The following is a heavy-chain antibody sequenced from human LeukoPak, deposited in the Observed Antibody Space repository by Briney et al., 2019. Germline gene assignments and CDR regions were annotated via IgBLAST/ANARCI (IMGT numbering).Heavy chain of an antibody. CDR2: IKSKTDGGTT. V-gene: IGHV3-15*01. D-gene: IGHD3-3*01. CDR3: TSTTLEGLYH. CDR1: GFTFSSYA. Sequence: KSGGSLRLSCAASGFTFSSYAMSWVRQAPGKGLEWVGRIKSKTDGGTTDYAAPVKGRFTISRDDSKNTLYLQMNSLKTEDTAVYYCTSTTLEGLYHWGQGTLVTVSS. J-gene: IGHJ1*01.